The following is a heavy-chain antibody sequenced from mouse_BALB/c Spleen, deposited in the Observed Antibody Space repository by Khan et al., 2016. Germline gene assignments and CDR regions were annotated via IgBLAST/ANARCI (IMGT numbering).Heavy chain of an antibody. CDR1: GYTFTNYG. Sequence: QIPLVQSGPELKKPGETGKISCKASGYTFTNYGMNWGKQAPGKGLKWMGWKNTYTGEPTYADDFKGRFAFSLETSASTAYLQINNLKNADMATYFCARILRRYFDYWGQGTTLTVSS. V-gene: IGHV9-1*02. CDR3: ARILRRYFDY. D-gene: IGHD1-1*01. CDR2: KNTYTGEP. J-gene: IGHJ2*01.